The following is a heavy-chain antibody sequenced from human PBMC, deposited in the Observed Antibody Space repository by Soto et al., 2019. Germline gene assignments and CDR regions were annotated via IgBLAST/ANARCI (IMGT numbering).Heavy chain of an antibody. J-gene: IGHJ4*02. CDR1: GGSISRAAYY. Sequence: QVQLQESGPGLVKPSQTLSLTCTVSGGSISRAAYYWSWIRQHPGKGLAWIGYISHSGSTCYNPSLKSRVIISVDTSKNQFPLSLPSVTAADTAVYYCAREYTYGTNFFDCWGQGALVTVSS. CDR3: AREYTYGTNFFDC. V-gene: IGHV4-31*03. CDR2: ISHSGST. D-gene: IGHD2-2*02.